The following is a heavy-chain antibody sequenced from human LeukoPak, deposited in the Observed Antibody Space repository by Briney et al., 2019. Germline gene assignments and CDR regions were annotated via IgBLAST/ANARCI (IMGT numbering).Heavy chain of an antibody. Sequence: GASVKVSCKASGYTFTSYDINWVRQATGQGLQWMGWMNPNSGHTGYAQKFQGRVTITRNTSISTAYMELSSLRSEDTAVYYCARGRASAGGYSGYHWGDWFDPWGQGTLVTVSS. CDR1: GYTFTSYD. CDR2: MNPNSGHT. J-gene: IGHJ5*02. CDR3: ARGRASAGGYSGYHWGDWFDP. D-gene: IGHD5-12*01. V-gene: IGHV1-8*03.